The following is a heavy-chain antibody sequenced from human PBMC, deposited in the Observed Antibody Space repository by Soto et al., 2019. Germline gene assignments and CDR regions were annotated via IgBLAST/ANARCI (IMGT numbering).Heavy chain of an antibody. J-gene: IGHJ6*03. D-gene: IGHD6-19*01. CDR1: GGSINNYY. CDR3: ARFQCDDYHYYDMGV. CDR2: IYYSGGT. V-gene: IGHV4-59*01. Sequence: SETLSLTCTVSGGSINNYYWTWIRQPPGRGLEWIGYIYYSGGTNYNPSLKRRLTISVDTSKNQFSLQLSSVTAADTAVYFCARFQCDDYHYYDMGVWCKGTAVTVSS.